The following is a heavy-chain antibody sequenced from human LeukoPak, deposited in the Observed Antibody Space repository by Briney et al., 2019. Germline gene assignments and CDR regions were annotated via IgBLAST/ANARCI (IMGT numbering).Heavy chain of an antibody. V-gene: IGHV3-9*01. J-gene: IGHJ3*02. D-gene: IGHD4-17*01. CDR3: AKEGDYAPYDAFDN. CDR1: GFTFDDYA. Sequence: GGSLRLSCAASGFTFDDYAMHWVRQAPGKGLEWVSGISWNSGSIGYADSVKGRFTISRDNAKNSLYLQMNSLRAEDTALYYCAKEGDYAPYDAFDNWGQGTMATVSS. CDR2: ISWNSGSI.